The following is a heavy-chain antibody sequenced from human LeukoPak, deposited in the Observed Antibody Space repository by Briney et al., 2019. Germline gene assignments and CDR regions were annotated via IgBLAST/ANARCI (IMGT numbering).Heavy chain of an antibody. Sequence: GGSLRLSCAASGFTFSNYWMLWVRQAPGKGLVWVSRINIDGSSTTYADSVKGRITISRDNAKNTLYLQMNSLRAEDTAVYYCTRGHHSGSYLPPDYWGQGTLVTVSS. CDR1: GFTFSNYW. D-gene: IGHD1-26*01. CDR3: TRGHHSGSYLPPDY. J-gene: IGHJ4*02. CDR2: INIDGSST. V-gene: IGHV3-74*01.